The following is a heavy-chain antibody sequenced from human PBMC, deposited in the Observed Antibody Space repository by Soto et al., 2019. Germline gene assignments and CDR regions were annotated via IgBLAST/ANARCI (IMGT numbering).Heavy chain of an antibody. CDR3: ARGRLNSGSYYPRYYYYGMDV. J-gene: IGHJ6*02. Sequence: PSETLSLTCAVYGGSFSGYYWSWIRQPPEKGLEWNGEINHSGSTNYNPSLKSRVTISVDTSKNQFSLKLSSVTAADTAVYYCARGRLNSGSYYPRYYYYGMDVWGQGTTVTVS. CDR1: GGSFSGYY. V-gene: IGHV4-34*01. CDR2: INHSGST. D-gene: IGHD1-26*01.